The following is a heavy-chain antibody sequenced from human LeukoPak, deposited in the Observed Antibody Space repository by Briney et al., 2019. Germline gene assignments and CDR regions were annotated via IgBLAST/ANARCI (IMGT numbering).Heavy chain of an antibody. Sequence: SETLSLTCTVSGGSISSSSYYWGWIRQPPGKGLEWIGSIYYSGSTYYNPSLKSRVTISVDTSKNQFSLKLSSVTAADTAVYYCARGARELLRFGGGAWFDPWGQGTLVTVSS. V-gene: IGHV4-39*07. D-gene: IGHD1-26*01. CDR3: ARGARELLRFGGGAWFDP. CDR1: GGSISSSSYY. CDR2: IYYSGST. J-gene: IGHJ5*02.